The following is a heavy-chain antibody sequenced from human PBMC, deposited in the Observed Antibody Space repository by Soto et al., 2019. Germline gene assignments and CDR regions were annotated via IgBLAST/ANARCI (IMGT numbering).Heavy chain of an antibody. CDR3: ARAEQPYYYDSSGYSPPPLSFDY. J-gene: IGHJ4*02. Sequence: SETLSLTCTVSGGSISSYYWGWIRRPPGKGLEWIGSIYYSGSTYYNPSLKSRVTISVDRSKNQLSLKLSSVTAADTAVYYCARAEQPYYYDSSGYSPPPLSFDYWGQGTLVTVSS. D-gene: IGHD3-22*01. CDR2: IYYSGST. V-gene: IGHV4-39*07. CDR1: GGSISSYY.